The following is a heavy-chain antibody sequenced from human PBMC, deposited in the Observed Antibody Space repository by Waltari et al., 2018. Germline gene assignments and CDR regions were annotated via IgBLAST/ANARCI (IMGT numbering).Heavy chain of an antibody. D-gene: IGHD3-16*01. CDR3: ARRKLGEAFDI. CDR2: TIPIFGSP. V-gene: IGHV1-69*12. Sequence: QVQLVQSGAEVKKPGSSVRVSCRASGGNFGRYAITWVRQAPGQGLEWMGGTIPIFGSPRDAPKFQGRVSITADELTYTVYMELNSLRSDDTAIYYCARRKLGEAFDIWGQGTMVIVSS. CDR1: GGNFGRYA. J-gene: IGHJ3*02.